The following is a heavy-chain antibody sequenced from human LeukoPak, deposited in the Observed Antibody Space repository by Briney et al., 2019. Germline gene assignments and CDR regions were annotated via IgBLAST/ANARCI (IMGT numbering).Heavy chain of an antibody. CDR1: GFTFNNYW. CDR3: ATTVAGTRNAFDI. V-gene: IGHV3-74*01. CDR2: INTDGSST. D-gene: IGHD6-19*01. Sequence: HPGGSLRLSCAASGFTFNNYWMHWVRQAPGKGLVWVSRINTDGSSTNYADSVKGRFTISRDNAKNTLYLQMNSLRDEDTALYYCATTVAGTRNAFDIWGQGTTVTVSS. J-gene: IGHJ3*02.